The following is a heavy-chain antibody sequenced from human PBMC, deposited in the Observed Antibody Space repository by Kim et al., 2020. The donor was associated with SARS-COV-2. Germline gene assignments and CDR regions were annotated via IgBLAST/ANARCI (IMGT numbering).Heavy chain of an antibody. CDR3: ARDRVVAAAGYYYYGMDV. CDR2: INHSGST. J-gene: IGHJ6*01. Sequence: SETLSLTCAVYGGSFSGYYWSWIRQPPGKGLEWIGEINHSGSTNYNPSLKSRVTISVDTSKNQFSLKLSSVTAADTAVYYCARDRVVAAAGYYYYGMDV. CDR1: GGSFSGYY. D-gene: IGHD6-13*01. V-gene: IGHV4-34*01.